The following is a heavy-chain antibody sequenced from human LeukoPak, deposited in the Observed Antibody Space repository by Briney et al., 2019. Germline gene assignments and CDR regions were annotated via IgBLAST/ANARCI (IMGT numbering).Heavy chain of an antibody. CDR2: ITPIFGTA. V-gene: IGHV1-69*13. J-gene: IGHJ3*02. Sequence: SVKVSCKASGGTFSSYAISWVRQAPGQGLEWMGGITPIFGTANYAQKFQGRVTITADESTSTAYMELSSLRSEDTAVYYCARDYGGNGYDAFDIWGQGTMVTVSS. CDR1: GGTFSSYA. CDR3: ARDYGGNGYDAFDI. D-gene: IGHD4-23*01.